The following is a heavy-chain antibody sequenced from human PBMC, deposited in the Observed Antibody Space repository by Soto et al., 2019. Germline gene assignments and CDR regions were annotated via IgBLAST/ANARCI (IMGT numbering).Heavy chain of an antibody. V-gene: IGHV3-23*01. CDR2: ISGSGGST. Sequence: GGSLRLSCAASGFTFSSYAMSWVRQAPGKGLEWVSAISGSGGSTYYADSVKGRFTISRDNSKNTLYLQMNSLRAEDTAVYYCAKQNFWSGATPYYFDYWGQGTLVTVSS. J-gene: IGHJ4*02. CDR3: AKQNFWSGATPYYFDY. D-gene: IGHD3-3*01. CDR1: GFTFSSYA.